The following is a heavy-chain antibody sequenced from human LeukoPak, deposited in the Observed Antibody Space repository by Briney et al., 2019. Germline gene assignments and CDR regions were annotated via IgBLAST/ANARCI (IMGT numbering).Heavy chain of an antibody. CDR1: GFTFSSYS. CDR2: ISASGGDT. Sequence: GGSLRLSCAASGFTFSSYSMSWVRQAPGKGLEWVSGISASGGDTYYADSMKGRFTIPRDNAKNSLYLQMNSLRAEDTAVYYCARLRFGELRPLYYFDYWGQGTLVTVSS. J-gene: IGHJ4*02. V-gene: IGHV3-23*01. D-gene: IGHD3-10*01. CDR3: ARLRFGELRPLYYFDY.